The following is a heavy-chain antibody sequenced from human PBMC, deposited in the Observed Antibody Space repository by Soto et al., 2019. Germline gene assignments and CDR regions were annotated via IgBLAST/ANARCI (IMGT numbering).Heavy chain of an antibody. CDR1: GFTFSSYG. CDR2: ISYDGSNK. V-gene: IGHV3-30*18. J-gene: IGHJ6*03. CDR3: AKSGGDYYYYYMDV. D-gene: IGHD6-25*01. Sequence: GGSLRLSCAASGFTFSSYGMHWVRQAPGKGLEWVAVISYDGSNKYYADSVKGRFTISRDNSKNTLYLQMNSLRAEDTAVYYCAKSGGDYYYYYMDVWGKGTTVTSP.